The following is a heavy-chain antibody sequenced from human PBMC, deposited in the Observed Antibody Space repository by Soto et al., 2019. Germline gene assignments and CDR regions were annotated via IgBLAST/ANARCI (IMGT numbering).Heavy chain of an antibody. V-gene: IGHV4-31*03. CDR2: IYYSGST. CDR1: GGSISSCGYY. CDR3: ARATTYYDFWSGYRLAQSEYYYMDV. J-gene: IGHJ6*03. D-gene: IGHD3-3*01. Sequence: PSETLSLTCTVSGGSISSCGYYWSWIRQHPGKGLEWIGYIYYSGSTYYNPSLKSRVTISVDTSKNQFSLKLSSVTAADTAVYYCARATTYYDFWSGYRLAQSEYYYMDVWGKGTTVTVSS.